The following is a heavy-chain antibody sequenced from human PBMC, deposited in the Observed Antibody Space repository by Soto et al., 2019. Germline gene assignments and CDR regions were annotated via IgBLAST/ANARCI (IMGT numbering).Heavy chain of an antibody. Sequence: QVQLVESGGGVVQPGRSLRLSCAASGFTFSSYGMHWVRQAPGKGLEWVAVIWYDGSNKYYADSVKGRFTISRDNSKNTLYLQMNSLRAEDTAVYYCARERPGTAGEHFDYWGQGTLVTVSS. V-gene: IGHV3-33*01. D-gene: IGHD1-1*01. J-gene: IGHJ4*02. CDR2: IWYDGSNK. CDR3: ARERPGTAGEHFDY. CDR1: GFTFSSYG.